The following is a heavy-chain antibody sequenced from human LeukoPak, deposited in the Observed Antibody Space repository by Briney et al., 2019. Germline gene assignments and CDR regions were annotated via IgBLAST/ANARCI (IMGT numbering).Heavy chain of an antibody. CDR3: AREWTTWGAFDI. V-gene: IGHV4-39*07. CDR1: GGSISSRTYY. J-gene: IGHJ3*02. Sequence: SETLSLTCTVSGGSISSRTYYRGWIRQPPGKGREWIGSIYYTGSTFYNPSLKSRVTISVDTSKNQFSMKLSSVTAADAAVYFCAREWTTWGAFDIWGQGTMVTVSS. D-gene: IGHD2/OR15-2a*01. CDR2: IYYTGST.